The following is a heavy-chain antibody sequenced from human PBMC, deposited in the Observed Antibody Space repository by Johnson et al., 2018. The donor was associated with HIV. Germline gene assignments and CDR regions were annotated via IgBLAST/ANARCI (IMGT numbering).Heavy chain of an antibody. CDR3: AKGPKPPGIQPWGWNAFDI. J-gene: IGHJ3*02. D-gene: IGHD5-18*01. CDR1: GFSFDDYA. V-gene: IGHV3-9*01. Sequence: VQLVESGGGLVQPGRSLRLSCAGSGFSFDDYAMHWVRQAPGQGLQWVSGLVWNSSSLGYADSVTGRFIISRDNAESSLYLQMNSLRAEDTAVYYCAKGPKPPGIQPWGWNAFDIWGQGTMVTVSS. CDR2: LVWNSSSL.